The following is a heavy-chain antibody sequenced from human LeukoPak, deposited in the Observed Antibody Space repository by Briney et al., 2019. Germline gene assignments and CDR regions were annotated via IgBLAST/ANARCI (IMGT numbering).Heavy chain of an antibody. J-gene: IGHJ1*01. D-gene: IGHD6-13*01. CDR2: IYPDSGDT. CDR1: EYTFSVYH. V-gene: IGHV1-2*02. Sequence: ASVKVSCKASEYTFSVYHIHWVRQAPGQGLEWMAWIYPDSGDTNYAQKFQGRVTMTRDTSISTAYMEVSSLRSDDTAVYYCARGGSSWYRGSFQHWGQGTLVTVSS. CDR3: ARGGSSWYRGSFQH.